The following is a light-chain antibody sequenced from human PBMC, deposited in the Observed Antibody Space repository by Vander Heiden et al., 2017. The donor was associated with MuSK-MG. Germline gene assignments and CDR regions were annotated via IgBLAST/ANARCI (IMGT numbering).Light chain of an antibody. Sequence: DIVMTPSPLSLPVTPGEPASISCRSSQSLLHSNGYNYLDWYLQKPGQSPQLLIYLGSNRASGVPDRFSGSGSGTDFTLKISRVEAEDVGVYYCRQALQTPGAFGQGTKVEIK. CDR2: LGS. V-gene: IGKV2-28*01. CDR3: RQALQTPGA. J-gene: IGKJ1*01. CDR1: QSLLHSNGYNY.